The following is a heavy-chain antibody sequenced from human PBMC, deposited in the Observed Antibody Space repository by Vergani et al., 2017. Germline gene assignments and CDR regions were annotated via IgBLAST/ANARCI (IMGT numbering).Heavy chain of an antibody. CDR2: IWYDGSNK. J-gene: IGHJ4*02. D-gene: IGHD3-3*01. V-gene: IGHV3-33*01. CDR3: ARDVYGDFGSGYSPAIPDN. Sequence: QVQLVESGGGVVQPGRSLRLSCAASGFTFSNYGMHWVRQAPGKGLEWVAVIWYDGSNKYYGDSVKGRFTISRDNSKNTLYLQMNSLRVEDTAVYYCARDVYGDFGSGYSPAIPDNGGQGTLVSVAS. CDR1: GFTFSNYG.